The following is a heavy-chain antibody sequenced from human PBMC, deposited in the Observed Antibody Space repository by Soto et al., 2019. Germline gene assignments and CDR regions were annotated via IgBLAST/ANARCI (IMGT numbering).Heavy chain of an antibody. CDR3: ARDNWNTV. V-gene: IGHV3-74*01. CDR2: IHSDGSST. D-gene: IGHD1-20*01. CDR1: GFTFGNYW. J-gene: IGHJ3*01. Sequence: GGSLRLSCAASGFTFGNYWMHWVRQAPGKGLVWVSRIHSDGSSTFYADSVKGRFTISRDNAKKMVYLQMNSLRAEDTAVYYCARDNWNTVWGQGTMVTVSS.